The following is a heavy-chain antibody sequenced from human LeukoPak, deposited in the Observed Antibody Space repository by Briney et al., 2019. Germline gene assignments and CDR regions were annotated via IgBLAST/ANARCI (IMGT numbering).Heavy chain of an antibody. V-gene: IGHV3-48*04. CDR2: ISSSSSTI. CDR3: ARDSEYNWFDP. Sequence: PGGSLRLSCAASGFTFSSYSMNWVRQAPGKGLEWVSYISSSSSTIYYADSVEGRFTISRDNAKNSLYLQMNSLRAEDTAVYYCARDSEYNWFDPWGQGTLVTVSS. J-gene: IGHJ5*02. CDR1: GFTFSSYS.